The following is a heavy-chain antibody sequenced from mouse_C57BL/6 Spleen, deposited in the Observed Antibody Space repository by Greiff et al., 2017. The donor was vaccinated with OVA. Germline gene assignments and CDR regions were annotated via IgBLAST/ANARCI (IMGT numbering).Heavy chain of an antibody. V-gene: IGHV1-39*01. CDR1: GYSFTDYN. CDR2: INPNYGTT. Sequence: EVKLMESGPELVKPGASVKISCKASGYSFTDYNMNWVKQSNGQSLEWIGVINPNYGTTSYTQKFKGKATLTVDQSSSTAYMQLNSLTSEDSAVYYWASSRTMGKENFDYWGQGTTLTVSS. CDR3: ASSRTMGKENFDY. D-gene: IGHD2-14*01. J-gene: IGHJ2*01.